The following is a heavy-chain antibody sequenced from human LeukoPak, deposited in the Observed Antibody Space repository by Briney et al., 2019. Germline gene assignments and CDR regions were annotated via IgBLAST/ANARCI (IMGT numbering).Heavy chain of an antibody. V-gene: IGHV4-34*12. CDR2: VIHSGST. CDR1: GGSPSGYY. CDR3: ARDCSSSSCWVDAFDI. Sequence: SETLSLTCGVYGGSPSGYYRSWIRHPPGKGLEWIGEVIHSGSTNYNPSLKSRVTISLDTYKNQLSLKLSSVTAADTAVYYCARDCSSSSCWVDAFDIWGQGTMVTVSS. J-gene: IGHJ3*02. D-gene: IGHD2-2*01.